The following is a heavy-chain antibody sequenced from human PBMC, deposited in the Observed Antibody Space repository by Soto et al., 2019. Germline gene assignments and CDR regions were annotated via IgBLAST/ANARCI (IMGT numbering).Heavy chain of an antibody. CDR3: ARSPVGATYYFDY. Sequence: QVQLVESGGGVVQPGRSLRLSCAASGFTFSSYAMHWVRQAPGKGLEWVAVISYDGSNKYYAESVKGRFTISRDNSKNTLYLQMNSLRAEDTAVYYCARSPVGATYYFDYCGQGTLVTVSS. J-gene: IGHJ4*02. V-gene: IGHV3-30-3*01. CDR2: ISYDGSNK. D-gene: IGHD1-26*01. CDR1: GFTFSSYA.